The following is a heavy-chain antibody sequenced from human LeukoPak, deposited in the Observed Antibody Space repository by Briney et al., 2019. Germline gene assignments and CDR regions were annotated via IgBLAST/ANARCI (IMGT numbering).Heavy chain of an antibody. CDR3: TKYGGSPANYFDS. D-gene: IGHD1-26*01. CDR2: VHKTGSI. J-gene: IGHJ4*02. Sequence: TSETLSLTCTVSGDSISAYYWSRVRQPPGKGLEWIAFVHKTGSINYNPSLKSRATISMDTSNSQFSLHVNSVTAADTAVYYCTKYGGSPANYFDSWGPGTLVTVSP. V-gene: IGHV4-59*08. CDR1: GDSISAYY.